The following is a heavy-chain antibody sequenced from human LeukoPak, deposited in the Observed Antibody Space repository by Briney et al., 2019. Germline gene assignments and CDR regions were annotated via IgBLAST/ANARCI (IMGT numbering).Heavy chain of an antibody. J-gene: IGHJ4*02. V-gene: IGHV4-59*01. Sequence: SETLSLTCTVSGGSISSYYWSWIRQPPGKGLEWIGYIYYSGSTNYNPSLKSRVTISVDTSKNQFSLKLSSVTAADTAVYYCARSRPMVRGPKYYLDYWGQGTLVTVSS. CDR1: GGSISSYY. D-gene: IGHD3-10*01. CDR2: IYYSGST. CDR3: ARSRPMVRGPKYYLDY.